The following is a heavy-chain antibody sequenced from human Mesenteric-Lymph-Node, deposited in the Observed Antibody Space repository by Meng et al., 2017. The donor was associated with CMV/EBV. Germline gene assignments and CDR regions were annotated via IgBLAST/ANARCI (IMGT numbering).Heavy chain of an antibody. CDR2: INPNSGDT. J-gene: IGHJ4*02. V-gene: IGHV1-2*02. D-gene: IGHD3-3*01. CDR3: ARGQPVYDFWSGYSFDY. Sequence: ASVKVSCKTSGATLIGHYIHWMRQAPGQGLEWLGWINPNSGDTRSAPKFQDRVTLTRDTSVTTVYMDLNNLRLDDTAMYYCARGQPVYDFWSGYSFDYWGQGTLVTVSS. CDR1: GATLIGHY.